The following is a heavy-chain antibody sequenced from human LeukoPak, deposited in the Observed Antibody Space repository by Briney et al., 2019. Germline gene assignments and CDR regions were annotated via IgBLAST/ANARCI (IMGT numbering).Heavy chain of an antibody. CDR3: QGGRF. V-gene: IGHV3-15*01. J-gene: IGHJ4*02. CDR2: IKSKTDGGTT. CDR1: GFTFTNAW. Sequence: PGGSLRLSCSASGFTFTNAWMSCVRQAPGQGLEWVGRIKSKTDGGTTDYAAPVKGRFSISRDDSKNTLYLQMNSLKSEDTAVYYCQGGRFWGQGTLVTVSS. D-gene: IGHD1-26*01.